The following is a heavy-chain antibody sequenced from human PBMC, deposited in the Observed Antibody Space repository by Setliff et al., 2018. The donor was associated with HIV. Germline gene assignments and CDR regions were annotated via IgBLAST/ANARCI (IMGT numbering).Heavy chain of an antibody. CDR2: IYHTGKT. D-gene: IGHD1-26*01. V-gene: IGHV4-31*03. CDR3: AKEGNSVDNWLDP. J-gene: IGHJ5*02. CDR1: GDPIFIGGYY. Sequence: PSETLSLTCTVSGDPIFIGGYYWSWIRQHPGGGLEWIGYIYHTGKTYYNPSLQSRIIMSLDMSQNQFSLKLSSVTAADTAVYYCAKEGNSVDNWLDPLGPGTLVTVSS.